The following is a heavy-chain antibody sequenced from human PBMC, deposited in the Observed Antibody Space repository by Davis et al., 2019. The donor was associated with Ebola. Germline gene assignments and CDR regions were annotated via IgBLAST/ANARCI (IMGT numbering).Heavy chain of an antibody. D-gene: IGHD1-26*01. Sequence: GESLKISCAASGFTFSSYAMHWVRQAPGKGLEWVSSISSSSSYIYYADSVKGRFTISRDNAKNSLYLQMNSLRAEDTAVYYCASRGVGATRVWGQGTLVTVSS. J-gene: IGHJ4*02. V-gene: IGHV3-21*01. CDR2: ISSSSSYI. CDR1: GFTFSSYA. CDR3: ASRGVGATRV.